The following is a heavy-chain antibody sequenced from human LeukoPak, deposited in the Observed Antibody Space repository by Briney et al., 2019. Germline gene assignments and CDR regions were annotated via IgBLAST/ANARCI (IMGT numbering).Heavy chain of an antibody. CDR3: ASGTGAYCGGDCYSCDY. V-gene: IGHV1-69*05. CDR1: GGIFSSYA. CDR2: IIPIFGTA. D-gene: IGHD2-21*02. J-gene: IGHJ4*02. Sequence: SVKVSCKASGGIFSSYAISWVRQAPGQGLEWMGGIIPIFGTANYAQKFQGRVTITTDESTSTAYMELSSLRSEDTAVYYCASGTGAYCGGDCYSCDYWGQGTLVTVSS.